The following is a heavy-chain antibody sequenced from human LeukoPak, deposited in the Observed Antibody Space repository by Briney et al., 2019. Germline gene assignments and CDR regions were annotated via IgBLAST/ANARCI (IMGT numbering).Heavy chain of an antibody. V-gene: IGHV4-39*01. CDR2: IYYSGST. D-gene: IGHD3-22*01. CDR1: GGSIRSSSYY. J-gene: IGHJ4*02. Sequence: SETLSLTCTVSGGSIRSSSYYWGWIRQPPGKGLEWIGSIYYSGSTNYKPPLRSRVTISVDTSKNQFSLKLSSVTAADTAVYYCARHAGSYYTYNFDYWGQGTLVTVSS. CDR3: ARHAGSYYTYNFDY.